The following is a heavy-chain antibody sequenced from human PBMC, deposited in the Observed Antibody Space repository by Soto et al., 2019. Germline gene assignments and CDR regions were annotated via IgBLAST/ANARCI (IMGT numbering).Heavy chain of an antibody. CDR1: GYTFTSYA. Sequence: ASVKVSCKASGYTFTSYAMHWVRQAPGQRLEWMGWINAGNGNTKYSQKFQGRVTITRDTSASTAYMELSSLRSEDTAVYYCARVDYDFWSGYPWLDPWGQGTLVTVSS. J-gene: IGHJ5*02. CDR3: ARVDYDFWSGYPWLDP. D-gene: IGHD3-3*01. V-gene: IGHV1-3*01. CDR2: INAGNGNT.